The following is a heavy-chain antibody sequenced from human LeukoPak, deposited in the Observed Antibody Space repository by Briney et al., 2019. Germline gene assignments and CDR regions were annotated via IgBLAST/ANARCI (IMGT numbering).Heavy chain of an antibody. CDR2: ISSGGSTI. J-gene: IGHJ6*03. V-gene: IGHV3-11*01. D-gene: IGHD2-15*01. Sequence: GGSLRLSCAASGFTFSDYYMNWIRQAPGKGLEWVSYISSGGSTISYADSVKGRFTISRDNAKNSLYLQMNSLRAEDTALYYCARATDSDYYYYMDVWGKGTTVTVSS. CDR1: GFTFSDYY. CDR3: ARATDSDYYYYMDV.